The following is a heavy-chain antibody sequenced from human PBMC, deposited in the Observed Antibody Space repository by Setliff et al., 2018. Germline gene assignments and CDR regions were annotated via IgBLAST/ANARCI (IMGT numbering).Heavy chain of an antibody. V-gene: IGHV3-23*01. D-gene: IGHD3-3*01. Sequence: GGSLRLSCAASGFTFSSFAMSWVRQAPGKRLEWVSIINVGGTNTYYRDSVKGRFTISRDNSKSTLYLQMSSLRAEDTAVYFCSRDVYDFRTGLGGPWGQGTRVTVSS. CDR1: GFTFSSFA. J-gene: IGHJ5*02. CDR2: INVGGTNT. CDR3: SRDVYDFRTGLGGP.